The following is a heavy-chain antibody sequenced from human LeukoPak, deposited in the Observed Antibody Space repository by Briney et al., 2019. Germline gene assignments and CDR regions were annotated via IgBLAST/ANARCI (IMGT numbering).Heavy chain of an antibody. Sequence: PGGSLRLSCVASGLTFSDYSMTWVRHAPGPGLFWVSGISAGGGSTYYADSVKGRFTISRDNSRNTLYLQMNSLRAEDTAVYYGAKGAAGPEYWGQGTLVTVSS. V-gene: IGHV3-23*01. D-gene: IGHD6-13*01. J-gene: IGHJ4*02. CDR2: ISAGGGST. CDR1: GLTFSDYS. CDR3: AKGAAGPEY.